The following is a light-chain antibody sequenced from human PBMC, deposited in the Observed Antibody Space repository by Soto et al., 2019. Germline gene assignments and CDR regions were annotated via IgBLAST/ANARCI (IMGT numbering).Light chain of an antibody. V-gene: IGLV2-8*01. CDR2: EVT. J-gene: IGLJ2*01. Sequence: QAVVTQPPSASGSLGQSVTISCTGTSSDVGGYNYASWHQQHPGKAPKVMIYEVTKRPPGVPDRFSGSKSGNTASLTVSGLQAEDEADYYCSSFAGGGNPVLLGGGTKLTVL. CDR1: SSDVGGYNY. CDR3: SSFAGGGNPVL.